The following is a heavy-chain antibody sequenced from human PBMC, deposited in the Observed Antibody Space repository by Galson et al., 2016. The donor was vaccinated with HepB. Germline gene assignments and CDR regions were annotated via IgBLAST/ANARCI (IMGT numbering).Heavy chain of an antibody. CDR3: ARGPRWRSGRYYYGMDV. CDR1: GFTFSSCA. J-gene: IGHJ6*02. CDR2: ISCDGSNE. Sequence: SLRLSCAASGFTFSSCAMHWVRQAPGKGLEWVSVISCDGSNEYYADSVKGRFSISRDNSKNTLYLQMNSLRAEDTAVYYCARGPRWRSGRYYYGMDVWAQGTTVTVSS. V-gene: IGHV3-30*04. D-gene: IGHD3-10*01.